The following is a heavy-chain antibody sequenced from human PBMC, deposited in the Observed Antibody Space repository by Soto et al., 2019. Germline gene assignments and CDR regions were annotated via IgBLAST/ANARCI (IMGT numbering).Heavy chain of an antibody. CDR1: GLTISNAW. CDR3: TTGSVEGV. CDR2: IKTNTEGGTT. V-gene: IGHV3-15*07. J-gene: IGHJ6*02. D-gene: IGHD2-15*01. Sequence: EVQLVESGGGFIYPGGSLRLSCAASGLTISNAWMNWVRQAPGKGLEWVGRIKTNTEGGTTDYAAAVKGRFTVSRDDSKNTLYLPMNRLRTEDTAVYYCTTGSVEGVWGQGTTVTVSS.